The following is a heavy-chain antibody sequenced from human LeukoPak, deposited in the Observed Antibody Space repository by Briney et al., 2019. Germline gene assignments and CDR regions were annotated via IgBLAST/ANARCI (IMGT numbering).Heavy chain of an antibody. J-gene: IGHJ5*02. CDR1: GYSFTSYW. CDR3: ARTGVPYSSSWYPGWFDP. D-gene: IGHD6-13*01. V-gene: IGHV5-51*01. CDR2: IYPGDSDT. Sequence: GESLKISCKGSGYSFTSYWIGWVRQMPGKGLEWMGIIYPGDSDTRYSPSFQGQVTISADKSISTAYLQWSSLKASDTAMYYCARTGVPYSSSWYPGWFDPWGQGTLVTVSS.